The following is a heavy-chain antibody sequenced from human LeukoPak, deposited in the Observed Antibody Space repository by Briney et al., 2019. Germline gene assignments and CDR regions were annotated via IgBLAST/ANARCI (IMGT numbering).Heavy chain of an antibody. CDR2: IYSGGNT. Sequence: PGGSLRLSCTASGFTVSGNSMSWVRQAPGKGLEWVSFIYSGGNTHYSDSVKGRFTISRDNSKNTLYLQMNSLRAEDTAVYYCARRAGDYSHPYDYWGQGTLVTVSS. J-gene: IGHJ4*02. CDR3: ARRAGDYSHPYDY. V-gene: IGHV3-53*01. CDR1: GFTVSGNS. D-gene: IGHD3-22*01.